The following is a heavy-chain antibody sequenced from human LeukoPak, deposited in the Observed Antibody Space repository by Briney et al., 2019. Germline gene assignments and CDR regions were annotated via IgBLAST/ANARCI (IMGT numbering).Heavy chain of an antibody. V-gene: IGHV3-48*03. J-gene: IGHJ4*02. CDR1: GFTFSSYE. D-gene: IGHD2-2*01. Sequence: GGSLRLSCAASGFTFSSYEMNWVRQAPGKGLEWVSYISSSGSTIYYADSVEGRFTIPRDNAKNSLYLQMNSLRAEDTAVYYCARDLGYCSSTSCPGWGQGTLVTVSS. CDR3: ARDLGYCSSTSCPG. CDR2: ISSSGSTI.